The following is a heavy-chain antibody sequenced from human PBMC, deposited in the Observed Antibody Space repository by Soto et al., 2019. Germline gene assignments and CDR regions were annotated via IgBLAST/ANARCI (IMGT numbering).Heavy chain of an antibody. Sequence: DVQLLQSGGGLVQPGGSLRVSCAASGFSFSSYSMTWVRQAPGKGLEYVSGISVSGDIKFYADSVKGRFTVSRDNSKNILYLQMNSLSFDATAIYYCSRWDGYGDYWGQGTLVNVSS. J-gene: IGHJ4*02. CDR2: ISVSGDIK. V-gene: IGHV3-23*01. D-gene: IGHD3-16*01. CDR1: GFSFSSYS. CDR3: SRWDGYGDY.